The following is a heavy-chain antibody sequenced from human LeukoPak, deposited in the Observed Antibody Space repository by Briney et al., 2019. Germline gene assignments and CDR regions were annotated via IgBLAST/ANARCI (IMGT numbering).Heavy chain of an antibody. V-gene: IGHV4-34*01. CDR3: ARHYTWRGAFDY. CDR1: GGSFSGYY. J-gene: IGHJ4*02. D-gene: IGHD3-3*01. Sequence: SETLSLTCAVYGGSFSGYYWSWIRQPPGKGLEWIGEINHSVSTNYNPSLKSRVTISVDTSKNQFPLKLSSVTAADTAVYSCARHYTWRGAFDYWGQGTLVTVSS. CDR2: INHSVST.